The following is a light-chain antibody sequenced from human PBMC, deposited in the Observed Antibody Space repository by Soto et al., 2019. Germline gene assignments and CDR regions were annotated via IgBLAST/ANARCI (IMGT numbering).Light chain of an antibody. CDR3: QQYVTYPLT. CDR2: AAS. Sequence: EIVLAQSPGTLSLSPGERATLSCRASQSVRSTYLAWYQQKPGQAPRLLIFAASSRATGIPDRFSGSGSGTDFTLTISRLDPEDFAVYYCQQYVTYPLTFGGGTKVDIK. CDR1: QSVRSTY. J-gene: IGKJ4*01. V-gene: IGKV3-20*01.